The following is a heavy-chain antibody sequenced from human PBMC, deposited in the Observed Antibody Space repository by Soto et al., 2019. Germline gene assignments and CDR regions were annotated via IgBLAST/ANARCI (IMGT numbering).Heavy chain of an antibody. CDR2: IYYSGST. V-gene: IGHV4-59*01. CDR1: GGSISSYY. J-gene: IGHJ6*02. CDR3: ARTTEYYYYGMDV. D-gene: IGHD4-4*01. Sequence: TLSLTCTVSGGSISSYYWSWIRQPPGKGLEWIGYIYYSGSTNYNPSLKSRVTISVDTSKNQFSLKLSSVTAADTAVYYCARTTEYYYYGMDVWGQGTTVTVSS.